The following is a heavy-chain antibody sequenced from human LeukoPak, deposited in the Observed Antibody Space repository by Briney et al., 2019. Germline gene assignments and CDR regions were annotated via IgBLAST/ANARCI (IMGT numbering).Heavy chain of an antibody. J-gene: IGHJ4*02. Sequence: GESLKISCKGSGYSFTSYWIGWVRQMPGKGLEWMGIIYPGDSGTRYSPSFQGQVTISADKSISTAYLQWSSLKASDTAMYYCARALTTDKYSSGWADFDYWGQGTLVTVSS. CDR3: ARALTTDKYSSGWADFDY. CDR1: GYSFTSYW. V-gene: IGHV5-51*01. CDR2: IYPGDSGT. D-gene: IGHD6-19*01.